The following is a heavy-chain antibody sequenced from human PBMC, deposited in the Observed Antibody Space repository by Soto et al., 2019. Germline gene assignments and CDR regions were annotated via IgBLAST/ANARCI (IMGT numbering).Heavy chain of an antibody. CDR3: ARAGDWSGLYYYYYMDV. J-gene: IGHJ6*03. CDR1: GFTFSSYA. CDR2: ISSNGGST. V-gene: IGHV3-64*01. Sequence: GGSLRLSCAASGFTFSSYAMHWVRQAPGKGLEYVSAISSNGGSTYYANSVKGRFTISRDNSKNTLYLQMGSLRAEDMAVYYCARAGDWSGLYYYYYMDVWGKGTTVTVSS. D-gene: IGHD3-3*01.